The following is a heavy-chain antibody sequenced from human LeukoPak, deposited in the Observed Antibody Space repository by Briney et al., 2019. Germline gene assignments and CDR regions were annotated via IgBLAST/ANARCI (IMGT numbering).Heavy chain of an antibody. V-gene: IGHV4-59*12. CDR1: GGSISSYY. CDR2: IYYSGST. J-gene: IGHJ4*02. CDR3: ARRGRGRPDY. D-gene: IGHD3-10*01. Sequence: SETLSLTCTVSGGSISSYYWSWIRQPPGKGLEWIGYIYYSGSTNYNPSLKSRVTISIDTSKSQFSLKLSSVTAADTAVYYCARRGRGRPDYWGQGTLVTVSS.